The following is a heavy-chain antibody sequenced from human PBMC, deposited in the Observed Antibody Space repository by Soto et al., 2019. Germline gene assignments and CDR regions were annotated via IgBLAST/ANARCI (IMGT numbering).Heavy chain of an antibody. CDR1: GFIFSGSA. V-gene: IGHV3-73*01. Sequence: PGGSLRLSCAASGFIFSGSAMYWVRQASGTGLEWVGRIRSKANSYATAYAASVKGRFTISRDDSKNTAYLQMNSLKTEDTAVYYCTCLTNRGSFDYWGQGTLVTVSS. J-gene: IGHJ4*02. D-gene: IGHD3-3*01. CDR3: TCLTNRGSFDY. CDR2: IRSKANSYAT.